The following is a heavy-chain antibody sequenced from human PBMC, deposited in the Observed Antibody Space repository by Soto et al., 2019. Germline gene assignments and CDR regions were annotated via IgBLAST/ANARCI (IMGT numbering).Heavy chain of an antibody. Sequence: QAQLVQSGAEVKKPGASVNVSCKASGYTFSSFGISWVRQAPGQGLEWMGWINTFSGNTIYAQKLQGRVSITTDASTNTAYMELRSLRSDDTAIYFCARDLRRGYSGNYTGYDPWGQGTLVAVSS. CDR3: ARDLRRGYSGNYTGYDP. J-gene: IGHJ5*02. V-gene: IGHV1-18*01. CDR2: INTFSGNT. CDR1: GYTFSSFG. D-gene: IGHD1-26*01.